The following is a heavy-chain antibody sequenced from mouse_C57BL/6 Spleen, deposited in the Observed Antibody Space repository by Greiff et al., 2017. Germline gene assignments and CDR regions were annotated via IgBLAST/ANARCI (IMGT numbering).Heavy chain of an antibody. CDR2: IDPNRGGT. D-gene: IGHD4-1*01. J-gene: IGHJ4*01. Sequence: QVKLQQPGAELVKPGASVKLSCKASGYTITSYWMHWVKQRPGRGLEWIGRIDPNRGGTKYNEKFKSKATLTVDKPSSTAYMQLSSLTSEDSAVYYCARELGSAMDYWGQGTSVTVSS. CDR1: GYTITSYW. V-gene: IGHV1-72*01. CDR3: ARELGSAMDY.